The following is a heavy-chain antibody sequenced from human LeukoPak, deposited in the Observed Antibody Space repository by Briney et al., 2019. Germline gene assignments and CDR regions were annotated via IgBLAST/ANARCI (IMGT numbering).Heavy chain of an antibody. D-gene: IGHD2-2*01. CDR3: ARADCSSTSCYGGRNWFDP. CDR1: GYTFTVYY. V-gene: IGHV1-2*02. J-gene: IGHJ5*02. Sequence: AASVKVSCKASGYTFTVYYMHWVRQAPGQGLEWMGWINPNSGGTNYAQKFQGRVTMTRDTSISTAYMELSRLRSDDTAVYYCARADCSSTSCYGGRNWFDPWGQGTLVTVSS. CDR2: INPNSGGT.